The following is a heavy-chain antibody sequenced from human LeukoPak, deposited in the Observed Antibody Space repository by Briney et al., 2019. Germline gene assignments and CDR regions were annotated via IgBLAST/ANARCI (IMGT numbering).Heavy chain of an antibody. Sequence: ASVKVSCKASGYTFTSYYMHWVRQAPGQGLEWMGIINPSGGSTSYAQKFQGRVTMTRDTSTSTVYMELSSLRAEDTAVYYCARGLSLGCSGGSCYSGEAFDIWGQGTMVTVSS. CDR3: ARGLSLGCSGGSCYSGEAFDI. V-gene: IGHV1-46*01. CDR2: INPSGGST. CDR1: GYTFTSYY. J-gene: IGHJ3*02. D-gene: IGHD2-15*01.